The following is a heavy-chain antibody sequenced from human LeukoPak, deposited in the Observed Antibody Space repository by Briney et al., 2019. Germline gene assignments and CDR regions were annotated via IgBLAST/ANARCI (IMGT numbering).Heavy chain of an antibody. CDR3: ARDSLTGDEAEGNAFDI. CDR1: GYTFTNYG. D-gene: IGHD1-14*01. CDR2: INPNSGGT. J-gene: IGHJ3*02. V-gene: IGHV1-2*02. Sequence: GASVKVSCKASGYTFTNYGIIWVRQAPGQGLEWMGWINPNSGGTNYAQKFQGRVTMTRDTSISTAYMELSRLRSDDTAVYYCARDSLTGDEAEGNAFDIWGQGTMVTVSS.